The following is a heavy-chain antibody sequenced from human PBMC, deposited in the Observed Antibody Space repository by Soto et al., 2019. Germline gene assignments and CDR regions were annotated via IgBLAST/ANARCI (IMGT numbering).Heavy chain of an antibody. CDR1: GFSLSDYW. CDR2: INQDGSVK. Sequence: PGGSLRLSCAASGFSLSDYWMSWVRQAPGKGLEWVANINQDGSVKYYVDCVKGRFTISRDNAKNSLYLQMNSLTAEDTAVYYCARAVAGASSYWGQGTVVTVSS. V-gene: IGHV3-7*01. D-gene: IGHD2-2*01. J-gene: IGHJ4*02. CDR3: ARAVAGASSY.